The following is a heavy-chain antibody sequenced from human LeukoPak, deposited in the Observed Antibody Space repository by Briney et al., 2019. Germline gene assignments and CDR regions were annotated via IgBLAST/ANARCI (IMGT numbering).Heavy chain of an antibody. CDR3: AYWGAVGDFDY. V-gene: IGHV3-23*01. D-gene: IGHD6-19*01. CDR1: GFTFSSST. J-gene: IGHJ4*02. Sequence: GGSLRLSCAASGFTFSSSTMNWVRQAPGKGLEWVSAISGSGGSTYYADSVKGRFTISRDNSKNTLYLQMNSLRAEDTAVYYCAYWGAVGDFDYWGRGTLVTVSS. CDR2: ISGSGGST.